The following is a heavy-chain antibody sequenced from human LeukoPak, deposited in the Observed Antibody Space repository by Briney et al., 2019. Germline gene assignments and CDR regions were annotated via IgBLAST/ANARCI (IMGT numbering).Heavy chain of an antibody. V-gene: IGHV1-24*01. CDR1: GDTLNELS. CDR3: ARDRDYGDYNTQDLFVY. Sequence: ASVKVSCKVSGDTLNELSMHWVRQAPGKGLEWMGGSDPEDGEITYAQKFQGRVTMTTDTSTSTAYMELRSLRSDDTAVYYCARDRDYGDYNTQDLFVYWGQGTLVTVSS. J-gene: IGHJ4*02. CDR2: SDPEDGEI. D-gene: IGHD4-17*01.